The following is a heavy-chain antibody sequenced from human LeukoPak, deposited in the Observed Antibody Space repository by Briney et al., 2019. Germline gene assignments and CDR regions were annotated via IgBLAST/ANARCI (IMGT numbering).Heavy chain of an antibody. CDR2: IYYSGST. D-gene: IGHD3-10*01. CDR3: ARHYGR. V-gene: IGHV4-39*01. CDR1: GGSLSGSSYY. J-gene: IGHJ4*02. Sequence: SETLSLTCTVSGGSLSGSSYYWGWLRQPPGKGLEWIGSIYYSGSTYYNPSLKSRVTISVDTSKNQFSLKLNSVTATDTAVYYCARHYGRWGQGTLVTVSS.